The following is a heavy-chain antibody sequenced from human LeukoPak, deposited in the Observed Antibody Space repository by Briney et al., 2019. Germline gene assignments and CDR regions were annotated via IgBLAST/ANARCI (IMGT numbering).Heavy chain of an antibody. Sequence: SETLSLTCTVSGGSISSYYWSWIRQPAGKGLEWIGRIYTRGSTNYNPSLKSRVTMSVDTSKNQFSLKLSSVTAADTAVYYCARGRYCSPDICSGGDAFDIWGQGTMVSVSS. V-gene: IGHV4-4*07. CDR1: GGSISSYY. CDR3: ARGRYCSPDICSGGDAFDI. CDR2: IYTRGST. D-gene: IGHD2-15*01. J-gene: IGHJ3*02.